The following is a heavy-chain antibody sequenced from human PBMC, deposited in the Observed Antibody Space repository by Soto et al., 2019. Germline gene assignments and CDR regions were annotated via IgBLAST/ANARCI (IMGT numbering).Heavy chain of an antibody. CDR1: GGSISSGDYY. CDR3: ASMTTVTRRSGDY. V-gene: IGHV4-30-4*01. J-gene: IGHJ4*02. D-gene: IGHD4-17*01. Sequence: QVQLRESGPGLVKPSQTLSLTCTVSGGSISSGDYYWRWIRQPPGKGLEWIGYIYYSGSTYYNPSLKSRVTTSVDTSKNQFSLKLSSVTAADTAVYYCASMTTVTRRSGDYWGQGTLVTVSS. CDR2: IYYSGST.